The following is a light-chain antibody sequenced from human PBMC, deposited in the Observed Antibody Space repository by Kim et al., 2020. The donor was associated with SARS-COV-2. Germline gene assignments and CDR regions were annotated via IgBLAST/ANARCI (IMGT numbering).Light chain of an antibody. CDR3: ASYTSSNSLV. CDR2: DVT. CDR1: SNDIGLYND. V-gene: IGLV2-14*03. J-gene: IGLJ3*02. Sequence: GQSITISCTGTSNDIGLYNDVSWDQPHPGTAPKLLIYDVTKRPSGVSDRFAGAKSGSTASLSISGLQTEDESEYFCASYTSSNSLVFGGGTQLTVL.